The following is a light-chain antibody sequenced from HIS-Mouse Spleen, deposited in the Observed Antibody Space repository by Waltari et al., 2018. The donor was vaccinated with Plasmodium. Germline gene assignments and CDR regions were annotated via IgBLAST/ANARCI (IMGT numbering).Light chain of an antibody. CDR1: SSNIGAGYD. J-gene: IGLJ1*01. CDR2: GNS. V-gene: IGLV1-40*01. CDR3: QSYDSSLSGYV. Sequence: QSVLTQPPSVSGAPGQRVTISCTGSSSNIGAGYDVPWYQPLPGTAPKPLIYGNSNRPSGVPDRFSGSKSGTSASLAITGLQAEDEADYYCQSYDSSLSGYVFGTGTKVTVL.